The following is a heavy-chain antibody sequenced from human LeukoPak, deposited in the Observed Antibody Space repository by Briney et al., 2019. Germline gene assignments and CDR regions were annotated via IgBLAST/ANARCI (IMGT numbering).Heavy chain of an antibody. Sequence: PGGSLRLSCAASEFTFSSYSMNWVRQAPGKGLEWVSYITNSGNSKSCADSVKGRFTISRDNTKNSLYLQMNGLRAEDTAVYYCARDYSKYSGYYGMDVWGQGTTVTVSS. CDR2: ITNSGNSK. J-gene: IGHJ6*02. V-gene: IGHV3-48*01. D-gene: IGHD4-11*01. CDR1: EFTFSSYS. CDR3: ARDYSKYSGYYGMDV.